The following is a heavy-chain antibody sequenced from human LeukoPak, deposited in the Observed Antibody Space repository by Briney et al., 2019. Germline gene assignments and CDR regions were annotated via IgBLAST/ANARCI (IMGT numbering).Heavy chain of an antibody. D-gene: IGHD6-13*01. CDR1: GFTFSSYA. CDR2: ISGSGGST. Sequence: GGSLRLSCAASGFTFSSYAMSWVRQAPGKGLERVSAISGSGGSTYYADSVKGRFTISRDNSKNTLYLQMNSLRAEDTAVYYCAKGARGGIAAAASDYWGQGTLVTVSS. V-gene: IGHV3-23*01. J-gene: IGHJ4*02. CDR3: AKGARGGIAAAASDY.